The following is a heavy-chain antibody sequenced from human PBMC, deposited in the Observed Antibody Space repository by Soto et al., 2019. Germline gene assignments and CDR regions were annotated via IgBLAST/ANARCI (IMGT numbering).Heavy chain of an antibody. CDR3: ASTQDIVATITGYFDY. CDR2: IIPIFGTA. V-gene: IGHV1-69*13. Sequence: ASVKVSCKASGGTFSSYAISWVRQAPGQRLEWMGGIIPIFGTANYAQKFQGRVTITADESTSTAYMELSSLRSEDTAVYYCASTQDIVATITGYFDYWGQGTLVTVSS. J-gene: IGHJ4*02. CDR1: GGTFSSYA. D-gene: IGHD5-12*01.